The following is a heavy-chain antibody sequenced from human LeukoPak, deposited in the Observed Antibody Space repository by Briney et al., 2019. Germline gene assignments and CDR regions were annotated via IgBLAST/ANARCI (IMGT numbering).Heavy chain of an antibody. Sequence: GGSLRLSCAASGFTFSSYGMHWVRQAPGKGLEWVAVISYDGSNKYYADSVKGRFTISRDNSKNTLYLQMNSLRAEDTAVYYCAKDDGPPLGYSYGYYYYYGMDVWGQGTTVTVSS. CDR1: GFTFSSYG. D-gene: IGHD5-18*01. V-gene: IGHV3-30*18. J-gene: IGHJ6*02. CDR2: ISYDGSNK. CDR3: AKDDGPPLGYSYGYYYYYGMDV.